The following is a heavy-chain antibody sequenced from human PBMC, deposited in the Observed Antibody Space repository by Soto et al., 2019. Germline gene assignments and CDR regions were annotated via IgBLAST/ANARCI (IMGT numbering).Heavy chain of an antibody. CDR2: IYTRGDT. J-gene: IGHJ6*02. D-gene: IGHD2-15*01. Sequence: LETLSLTCTVSGGSMISYYWNWIRQPAGKGLEWIGRIYTRGDTNYNPSLKSRVTILVDTWKNEFSLKLTSVTAADTAVYYCAGRSEDIYYGMDVWGQGTTVTVSS. V-gene: IGHV4-4*07. CDR3: AGRSEDIYYGMDV. CDR1: GGSMISYY.